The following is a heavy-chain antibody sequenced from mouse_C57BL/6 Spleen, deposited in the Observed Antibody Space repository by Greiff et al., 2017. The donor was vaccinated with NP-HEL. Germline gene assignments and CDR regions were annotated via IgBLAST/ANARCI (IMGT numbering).Heavy chain of an antibody. D-gene: IGHD1-1*01. CDR1: GFTFSSYT. J-gene: IGHJ1*03. CDR2: ISGGGGNT. Sequence: EVKLVESGGGLVKPGGSLKLSCAASGFTFSSYTMSWVRQTPEKRLEWVATISGGGGNTYYPDSVKGRFTISRDNAKNTLYLQMSSLRSEDTALYYCAIHLLPSRDFEVRGTRATVSVSS. CDR3: AIHLLPSRDFEV. V-gene: IGHV5-9*01.